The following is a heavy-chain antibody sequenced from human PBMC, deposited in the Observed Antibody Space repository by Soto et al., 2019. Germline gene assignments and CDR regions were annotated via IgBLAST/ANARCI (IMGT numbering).Heavy chain of an antibody. J-gene: IGHJ6*02. CDR2: IYPDDSDT. CDR3: ARPPPYYYDSSGYRTYYYYGMDV. Sequence: SVKVPCNVSGDSFSDYWIAGVRQMPGKGLEAMGIIYPDDSDTRYSPAFQGQVTISADKSISTDYLQWSSMKASDTDMYYCARPPPYYYDSSGYRTYYYYGMDVWGQGTTVTVSS. D-gene: IGHD3-22*01. CDR1: GDSFSDYW. V-gene: IGHV5-51*01.